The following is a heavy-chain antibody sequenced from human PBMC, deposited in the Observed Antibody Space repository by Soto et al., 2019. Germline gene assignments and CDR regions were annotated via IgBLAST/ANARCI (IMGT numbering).Heavy chain of an antibody. CDR3: AKDTTVRDYYYYGMDV. CDR1: GFTFSSYG. J-gene: IGHJ6*02. V-gene: IGHV3-30*18. Sequence: GGSLRLSCAASGFTFSSYGMHWVRQAPGKGLEWVAVISYDGSNKYYADSVKGRFTISRDKSKNTLYLQMNSLRAEDTAVYYCAKDTTVRDYYYYGMDVWGQGTTVTVSS. CDR2: ISYDGSNK. D-gene: IGHD3-10*01.